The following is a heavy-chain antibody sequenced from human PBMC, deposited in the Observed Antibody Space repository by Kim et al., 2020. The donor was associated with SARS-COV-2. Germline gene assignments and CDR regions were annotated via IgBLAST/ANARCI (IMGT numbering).Heavy chain of an antibody. CDR2: INWNGGST. CDR3: ARAQDVGSYYYYMDV. Sequence: GGSLRLSCAASGFTFDDYGMSWVRQAPGKGLEWVSGINWNGGSTGYADSVKGRFTISRDNAKNSLYLQMNSLRAEDTALYHCARAQDVGSYYYYMDVWGKGTTVTVSS. V-gene: IGHV3-20*01. D-gene: IGHD3-10*01. CDR1: GFTFDDYG. J-gene: IGHJ6*03.